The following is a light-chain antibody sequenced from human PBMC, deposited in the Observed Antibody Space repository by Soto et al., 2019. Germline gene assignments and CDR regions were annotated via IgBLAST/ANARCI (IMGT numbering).Light chain of an antibody. Sequence: DIQMTQSPSSLSAFVGDRVTITCRASQSISSYLNWYQQKPGKAPKILIYAASSLQSGVPSRFSGSGSGTDFTLTIRSLQPEDFATYYCQQSYSTPGLTFGGGTKVEIK. J-gene: IGKJ4*01. V-gene: IGKV1-39*01. CDR2: AAS. CDR3: QQSYSTPGLT. CDR1: QSISSY.